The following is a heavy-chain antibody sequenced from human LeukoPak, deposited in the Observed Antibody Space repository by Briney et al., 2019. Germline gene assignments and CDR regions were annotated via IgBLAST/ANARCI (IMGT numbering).Heavy chain of an antibody. CDR1: GGTFSSYA. D-gene: IGHD4-11*01. CDR2: IIPIFGTA. CDR3: ARGDNYPYYYYMDV. Sequence: SVKVSCKASGGTFSSYAISWVRQDTGQGLEWMGGIIPIFGTANYAQEFQGRVTITTDESTSTAYMELSSLRSEDTAVYYCARGDNYPYYYYMDVWGKGTTVTVSS. J-gene: IGHJ6*03. V-gene: IGHV1-69*05.